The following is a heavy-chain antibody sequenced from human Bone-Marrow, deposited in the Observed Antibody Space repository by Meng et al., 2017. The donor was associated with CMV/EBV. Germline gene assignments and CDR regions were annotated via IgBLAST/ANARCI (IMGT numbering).Heavy chain of an antibody. CDR3: ASTSDSSGYYPGY. Sequence: GSLKISCAASGFTFSSYWMSWVRQAPGKGLEWVANIKQDGSEKYYVDSVKGRFTISRDNAKNSLYLQMNSLRAEDTAVYYCASTSDSSGYYPGYWGQGTLVTVSS. V-gene: IGHV3-7*01. D-gene: IGHD3-22*01. CDR2: IKQDGSEK. J-gene: IGHJ4*02. CDR1: GFTFSSYW.